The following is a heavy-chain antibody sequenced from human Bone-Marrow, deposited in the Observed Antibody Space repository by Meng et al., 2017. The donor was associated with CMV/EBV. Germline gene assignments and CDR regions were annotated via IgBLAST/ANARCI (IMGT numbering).Heavy chain of an antibody. CDR1: GFTFSSYS. J-gene: IGHJ6*01. Sequence: GGTLRLSCSASGFTFSSYSMNWVRQAPGKGLEWVSSISSSSSYIYYADSVKGRFTISRDNAKNSLYLQMNSLRAEDTTVYYCARDVSTWIQQRAYGMDVWGQGPTVTGSS. CDR3: ARDVSTWIQQRAYGMDV. CDR2: ISSSSSYI. V-gene: IGHV3-21*01. D-gene: IGHD5-18*01.